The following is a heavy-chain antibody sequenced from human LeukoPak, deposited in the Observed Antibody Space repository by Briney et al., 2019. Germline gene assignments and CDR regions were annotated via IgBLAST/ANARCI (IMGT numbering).Heavy chain of an antibody. CDR3: ARIEEYGVATPY. V-gene: IGHV1-18*01. CDR2: ISAYNGNT. J-gene: IGHJ4*02. Sequence: ASVKVSCKASGGTFSSYAISWVRQAPGQGLEWMGWISAYNGNTNYAQKLQGRVTMTTDTSTSTAYMELRSLRSDDTAVYYCARIEEYGVATPYWGQGTLVTVSS. D-gene: IGHD5-12*01. CDR1: GGTFSSYA.